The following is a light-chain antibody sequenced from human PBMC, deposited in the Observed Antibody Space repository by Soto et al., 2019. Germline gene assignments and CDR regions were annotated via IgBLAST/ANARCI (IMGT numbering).Light chain of an antibody. Sequence: IVLTQSPGMLSLSPGERATLSCRASQSVSNDFLAWYQQKPGQAPRLLIYGASTRATDVPDRFSGSGSGADFPLSISRLEPEDFAVYYCQQYGSSPPRTFXQGTKADIK. CDR3: QQYGSSPPRT. V-gene: IGKV3-20*01. J-gene: IGKJ1*01. CDR1: QSVSNDF. CDR2: GAS.